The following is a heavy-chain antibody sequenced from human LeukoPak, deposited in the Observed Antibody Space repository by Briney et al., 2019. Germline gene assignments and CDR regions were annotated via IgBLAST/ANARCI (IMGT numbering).Heavy chain of an antibody. D-gene: IGHD5-12*01. V-gene: IGHV3-23*01. J-gene: IGHJ4*02. CDR2: IGGSGRDT. Sequence: PGGSLRLSCTASGFTFSSYAMRWVRQAPGKGLEWVSAIGGSGRDTYYADSVKGRFTISRDNSKNTLYLQMNSLRAEDTAVYYCAKDRGGGYLEIDYWGQGTLVTVSS. CDR1: GFTFSSYA. CDR3: AKDRGGGYLEIDY.